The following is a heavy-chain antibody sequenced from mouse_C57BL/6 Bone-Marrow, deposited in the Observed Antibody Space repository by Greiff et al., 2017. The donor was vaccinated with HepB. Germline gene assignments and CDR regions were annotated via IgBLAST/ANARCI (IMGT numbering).Heavy chain of an antibody. J-gene: IGHJ4*01. CDR3: TREEGLGYYAMDY. CDR2: ISSGGDYI. V-gene: IGHV5-9-1*02. CDR1: GFTFSSYA. Sequence: DVMLVESGEGLVKPGGSLKLSCAASGFTFSSYAMSWVRQTPEKRLEWVAYISSGGDYIYYADTVKGRFTISRDNARNTLYLQMSSLKSEDTAMYYCTREEGLGYYAMDYWGQGTSVTVSS. D-gene: IGHD4-1*01.